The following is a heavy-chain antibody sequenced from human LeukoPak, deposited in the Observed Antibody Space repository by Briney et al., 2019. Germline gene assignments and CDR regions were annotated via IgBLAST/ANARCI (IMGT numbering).Heavy chain of an antibody. CDR1: GFTFSDYY. Sequence: GGSLRLSCAASGFTFSDYYMSWIRQAPGKGLEWVSYISSSSSYTNYADSVKGRFTISRDNSKNTLYLQMNSLRAEDTAVYYCAKDSWEYCSSTSCYKGSLDWGQGTLVTVSS. D-gene: IGHD2-2*02. J-gene: IGHJ4*02. CDR3: AKDSWEYCSSTSCYKGSLD. CDR2: ISSSSSYT. V-gene: IGHV3-11*05.